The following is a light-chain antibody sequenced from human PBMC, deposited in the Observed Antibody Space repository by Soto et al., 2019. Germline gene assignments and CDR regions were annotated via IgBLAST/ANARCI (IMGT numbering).Light chain of an antibody. V-gene: IGKV3-20*01. CDR2: DAS. Sequence: EILFILIPATQAFSPRERSTLSCRASQSVSIYLDWFQQKPGQAPRLLIYDASNRATGIPARFSGSGSGTDFTLTISRLEPEDFAVYYCQQYGSSPYITFGPGTKVDIK. CDR1: QSVSIY. CDR3: QQYGSSPYIT. J-gene: IGKJ3*01.